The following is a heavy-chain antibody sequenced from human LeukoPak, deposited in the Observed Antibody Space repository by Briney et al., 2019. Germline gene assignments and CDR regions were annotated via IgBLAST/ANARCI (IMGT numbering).Heavy chain of an antibody. Sequence: ASVKVSCKASGYTFTSYGISWVRQAPGQGREWMGWISAYNGNTNYAQKLQGRVTMTTDTSTSTAYMELRSLRSDDTAVYYCARVRQVPSRDGYKPSFFDYWGQGSLVTVSS. D-gene: IGHD5-24*01. CDR2: ISAYNGNT. CDR3: ARVRQVPSRDGYKPSFFDY. V-gene: IGHV1-18*01. J-gene: IGHJ4*02. CDR1: GYTFTSYG.